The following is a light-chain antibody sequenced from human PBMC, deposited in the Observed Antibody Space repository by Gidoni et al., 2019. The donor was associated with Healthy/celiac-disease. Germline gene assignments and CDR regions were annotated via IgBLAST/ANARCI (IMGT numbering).Light chain of an antibody. J-gene: IGLJ3*02. CDR1: SSDVGAYNY. Sequence: QSALTQPPSASGSPGQSVTISCTGTSSDVGAYNYVSWYQQHPGKAPQLLIYEVNMRPSGVPNRFSGSKSGNTASLTVSGLQTEDEADYYCSSYAGSNVVFGGGTKLTVL. CDR3: SSYAGSNVV. CDR2: EVN. V-gene: IGLV2-8*01.